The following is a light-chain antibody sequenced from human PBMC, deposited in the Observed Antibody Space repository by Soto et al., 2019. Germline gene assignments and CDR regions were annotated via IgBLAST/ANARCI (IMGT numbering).Light chain of an antibody. CDR2: AAS. J-gene: IGKJ5*01. Sequence: DIQMTQSPSSLSASVGDRVTITCRASQSISSYLNWYQQKGGKAPNLLIYAASSLQSGVPSRFSGSGSGTEFTLTIISLQPEDFSTYYCQQSYNTPITFGQGTRLEIK. CDR3: QQSYNTPIT. CDR1: QSISSY. V-gene: IGKV1-39*01.